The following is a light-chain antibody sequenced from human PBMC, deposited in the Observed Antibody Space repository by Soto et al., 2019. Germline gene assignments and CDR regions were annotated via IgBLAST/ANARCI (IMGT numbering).Light chain of an antibody. J-gene: IGKJ2*01. Sequence: EIVMTQSPATLSLSPGERAALSCRASQSINSELAWYQQKPGQPPRLIIYGASTRSTGVPARFTGSESGSEFTLTIIGLQSEDFAVYYCQQGHNWPLTFGQGTRLEI. V-gene: IGKV3-15*01. CDR2: GAS. CDR1: QSINSE. CDR3: QQGHNWPLT.